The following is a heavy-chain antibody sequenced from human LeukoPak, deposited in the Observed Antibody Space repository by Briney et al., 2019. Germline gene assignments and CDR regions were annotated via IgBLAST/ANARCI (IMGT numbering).Heavy chain of an antibody. V-gene: IGHV3-74*01. CDR1: GFTLSGYW. CDR2: INSDGRST. CDR3: ASAYSSGYYSFDY. Sequence: GGSLRLSRAASGFTLSGYWMHWVRQAPGKGLVWVSRINSDGRSTSYADSVKGRFTISRDNAKNTLDLQMNSLRAEDMAVYYCASAYSSGYYSFDYWGQGTLVTVSS. D-gene: IGHD3-22*01. J-gene: IGHJ4*02.